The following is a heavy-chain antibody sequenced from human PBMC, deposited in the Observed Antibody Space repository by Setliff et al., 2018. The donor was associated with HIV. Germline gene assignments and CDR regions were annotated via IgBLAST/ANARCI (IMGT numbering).Heavy chain of an antibody. Sequence: VASVKVSCKASGDTFSNYAISWVRQAPGQGLEWMGGIIPIFGTANYAQKFEGRVTITADKSTSTAYMEVYSLRFEDTAVYYCARVFYYSAGSYSLDYWGQETLVTVS. D-gene: IGHD3-10*01. CDR2: IIPIFGTA. CDR1: GDTFSNYA. CDR3: ARVFYYSAGSYSLDY. V-gene: IGHV1-69*06. J-gene: IGHJ4*01.